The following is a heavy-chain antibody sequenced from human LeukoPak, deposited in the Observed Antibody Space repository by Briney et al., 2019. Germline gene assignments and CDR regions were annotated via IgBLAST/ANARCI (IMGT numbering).Heavy chain of an antibody. CDR2: INPSGGST. CDR1: GYSFTSYY. V-gene: IGHV1-46*01. J-gene: IGHJ4*02. CDR3: ARDASGWGDY. Sequence: ASVKVSCKASGYSFTSYYMHWVRQAPGQGLEWMGIINPSGGSTSYAQKLQGRVTMTTDTSTSTAYMELRSLRSDDTAVYYCARDASGWGDYWGQGTLVTVSS. D-gene: IGHD6-19*01.